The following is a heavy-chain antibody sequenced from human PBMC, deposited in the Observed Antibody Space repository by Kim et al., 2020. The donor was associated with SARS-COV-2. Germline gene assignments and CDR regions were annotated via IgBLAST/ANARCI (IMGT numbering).Heavy chain of an antibody. D-gene: IGHD3-10*01. CDR2: INHSGST. CDR3: ARAGLWFGTRKKYYFDY. CDR1: GGSFSGYY. Sequence: SETLSLTCAVYGGSFSGYYWSWIRQPPGKGLEWIGEINHSGSTNYNPSLKSRVTISVDTSKNQFSLKLSSVTAADTAVYYCARAGLWFGTRKKYYFDYWGQGTLVTVSS. J-gene: IGHJ4*02. V-gene: IGHV4-34*01.